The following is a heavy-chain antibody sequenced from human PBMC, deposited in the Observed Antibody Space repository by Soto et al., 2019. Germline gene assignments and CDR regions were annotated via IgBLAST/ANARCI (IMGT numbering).Heavy chain of an antibody. Sequence: GGSLRLSCAASGFTFSSYAMSWVRQAPGKGLEWVSAISGSGGSTYYADSVKGRFTISRDNSKNTLYLQMNSLRAEDTAVYYCANGEPAAIYYYYYYMDVWGKGTTVTVSS. J-gene: IGHJ6*03. V-gene: IGHV3-23*01. CDR2: ISGSGGST. CDR1: GFTFSSYA. D-gene: IGHD2-2*01. CDR3: ANGEPAAIYYYYYYMDV.